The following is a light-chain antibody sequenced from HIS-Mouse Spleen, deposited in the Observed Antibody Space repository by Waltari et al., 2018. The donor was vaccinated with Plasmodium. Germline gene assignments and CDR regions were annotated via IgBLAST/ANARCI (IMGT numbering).Light chain of an antibody. CDR2: GAS. V-gene: IGKV3-15*01. CDR1: QIVSRN. J-gene: IGKJ3*01. CDR3: QQYNNWSFT. Sequence: EIVMTQSPATLSVSPGERATLSCRASQIVSRNLAWYQQKPGQAPRLLIYGASTRATGIPARFSGSGSGTEFTLTISSLQSEDFAVYYCQQYNNWSFTFGPGTKVDIK.